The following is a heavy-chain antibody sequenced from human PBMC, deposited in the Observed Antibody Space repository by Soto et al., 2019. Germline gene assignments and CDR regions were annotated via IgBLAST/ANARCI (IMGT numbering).Heavy chain of an antibody. V-gene: IGHV5-51*01. CDR1: GYSFTGYW. Sequence: PGESLKISCKGSGYSFTGYWIGWVRQMPVKGLEWMGIIYPGDSDTRYSPSFQGQVTISADKSISTAYLQWSSLKASDTAMYYCARYSDRYCSSTSCYDAFDIWGQGTMVTV. D-gene: IGHD2-2*01. CDR2: IYPGDSDT. CDR3: ARYSDRYCSSTSCYDAFDI. J-gene: IGHJ3*02.